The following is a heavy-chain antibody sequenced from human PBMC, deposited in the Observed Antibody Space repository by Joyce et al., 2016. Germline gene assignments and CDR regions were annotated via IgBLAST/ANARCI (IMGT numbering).Heavy chain of an antibody. D-gene: IGHD3-9*01. CDR3: AKASLTGYYIGAYYFDY. V-gene: IGHV3-23*05. CDR1: GFILRRYD. CDR2: ISSSGNST. J-gene: IGHJ4*02. Sequence: EVQVLESGGGLVQPGGSLRLSCAVSGFILRRYDMSWVRQAPGKGLEWVSAISSSGNSTYYTDSFKGRFTVSRDNSKKILYLQMNTLRAEDTAVYYCAKASLTGYYIGAYYFDYWGQGTLVTVSS.